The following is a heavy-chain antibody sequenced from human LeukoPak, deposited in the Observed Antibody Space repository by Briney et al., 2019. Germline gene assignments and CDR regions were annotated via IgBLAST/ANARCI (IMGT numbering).Heavy chain of an antibody. CDR1: GYTFSGYY. CDR3: ARKGGPRVNAFDF. D-gene: IGHD1-14*01. CDR2: INPNTGGT. V-gene: IGHV1-2*02. J-gene: IGHJ3*01. Sequence: ASVKVSCKASGYTFSGYYIHWVRQAPGQGLEWMGWINPNTGGTNYAQMFQGRVTMTRDTSISTAYMELAGLRYDDTAMYFCARKGGPRVNAFDFWGQGTMVTVSS.